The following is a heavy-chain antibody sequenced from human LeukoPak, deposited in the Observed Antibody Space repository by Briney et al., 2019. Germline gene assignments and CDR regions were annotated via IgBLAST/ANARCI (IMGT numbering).Heavy chain of an antibody. CDR1: GGSFSGYY. V-gene: IGHV4-34*01. J-gene: IGHJ4*02. D-gene: IGHD6-19*01. Sequence: SETLSLTCAVYGGSFSGYYWSWIRRPPGKGLEWIGEINHSGSTNYNPPLKSRVTISVDTSKNQFSLKLSSVTAADTAVYYCASGSSGWLHWGQGTLVTVSS. CDR3: ASGSSGWLH. CDR2: INHSGST.